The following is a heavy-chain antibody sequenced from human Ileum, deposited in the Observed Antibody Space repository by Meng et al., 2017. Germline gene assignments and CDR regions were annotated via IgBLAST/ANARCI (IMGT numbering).Heavy chain of an antibody. CDR1: GATVSSYA. D-gene: IGHD3-10*01. Sequence: QVQLVQSGAEVKKPRSSVKVSCKASGATVSSYAISWVRQAPGQGLEWMGGISPTFGTANYAQKFQGRVTITADKSTSKAYMELSSLRSEDTAVYYCARGTLWFGELTAQDYWGQGTLVTVSS. V-gene: IGHV1-69*06. CDR3: ARGTLWFGELTAQDY. J-gene: IGHJ4*02. CDR2: ISPTFGTA.